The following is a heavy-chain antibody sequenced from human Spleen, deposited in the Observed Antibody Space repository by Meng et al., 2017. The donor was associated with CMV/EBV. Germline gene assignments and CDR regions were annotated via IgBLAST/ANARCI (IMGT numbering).Heavy chain of an antibody. CDR2: INAKSGGT. CDR1: GYTSTSYG. D-gene: IGHD3-22*01. Sequence: ASVKVSCKASGYTSTSYGISWVRQAPGQGLEWMGWINAKSGGTHYAQKFQGRVTMTRDTSISTAYMELRRLRSDDTAIYFCARLSGFKEYYDSSGYLDDWGQGTLVTVSS. CDR3: ARLSGFKEYYDSSGYLDD. J-gene: IGHJ4*02. V-gene: IGHV1-2*02.